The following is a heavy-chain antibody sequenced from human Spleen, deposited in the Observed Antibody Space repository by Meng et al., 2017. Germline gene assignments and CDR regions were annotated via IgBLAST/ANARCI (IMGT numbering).Heavy chain of an antibody. CDR1: GGSFSDYY. CDR3: ARGPTTMAHDFDY. CDR2: INHSGST. V-gene: IGHV4-34*01. Sequence: QVQPQQWVAGLLKPSLPLSLPCVVSGGSFSDYYWSWIRQPPGKGLEWIGEINHSGSTNYNPSLESRATISVDTSQNNLSLKLSSVTAADSAVYYCARGPTTMAHDFDYWGQGTLVTVSS. J-gene: IGHJ4*02. D-gene: IGHD4-11*01.